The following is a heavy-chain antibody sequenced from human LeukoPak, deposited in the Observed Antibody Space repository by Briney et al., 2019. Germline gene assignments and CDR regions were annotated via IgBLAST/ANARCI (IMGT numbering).Heavy chain of an antibody. CDR2: INPSGGSP. J-gene: IGHJ4*02. V-gene: IGHV1-46*01. D-gene: IGHD1-20*01. Sequence: ASVKVSCKASGYIFISYYMHWVRQAPGQGLEWMGIINPSGGSPSYAQKFQGRVTMTRDTSSSTVYMELSSLRSDDTAVYYCARAGKRYPRETDIDYWGQGTLVTVSS. CDR3: ARAGKRYPRETDIDY. CDR1: GYIFISYY.